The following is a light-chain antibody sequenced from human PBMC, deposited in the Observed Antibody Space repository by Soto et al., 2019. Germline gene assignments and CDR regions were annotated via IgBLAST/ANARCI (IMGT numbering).Light chain of an antibody. V-gene: IGLV2-14*03. J-gene: IGLJ3*02. CDR2: DVS. CDR1: RSDIGAYNY. Sequence: QSALTQPASVSGSPGQSITISCTGTRSDIGAYNYVSWYQQQSGIAPKLMIFDVSNRPSGVSNRFSGSKSGNTASLTISGLQLEDEADYYCSSYTGSTTWVFGGGTKLTVL. CDR3: SSYTGSTTWV.